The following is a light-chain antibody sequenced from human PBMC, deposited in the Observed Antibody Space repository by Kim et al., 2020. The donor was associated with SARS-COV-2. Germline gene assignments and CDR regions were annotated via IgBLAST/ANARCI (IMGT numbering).Light chain of an antibody. Sequence: GQRVTIACSGSNSNIGSHTVNWYQHFPGTAPKLLIYANSHRPSGVPDRFSGSKSDASASLAISGLQSEDEADYYCAAWDASLNGWVFGGGTKLTVL. J-gene: IGLJ3*02. CDR2: ANS. CDR1: NSNIGSHT. CDR3: AAWDASLNGWV. V-gene: IGLV1-44*01.